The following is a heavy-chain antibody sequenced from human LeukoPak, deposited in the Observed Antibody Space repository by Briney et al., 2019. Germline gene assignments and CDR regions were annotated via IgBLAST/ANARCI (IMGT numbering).Heavy chain of an antibody. Sequence: PGGSLRLSCIVSGFTFSEAWMTWVRQAPGKGLEWVSYISSSGSAIYYADSVKGRFTISKDDAKNSLYLQMNSLRADDTAVYYCAKAIDYWGLGTLVTVSS. J-gene: IGHJ4*02. CDR1: GFTFSEAW. CDR3: AKAIDY. V-gene: IGHV3-11*04. CDR2: ISSSGSAI.